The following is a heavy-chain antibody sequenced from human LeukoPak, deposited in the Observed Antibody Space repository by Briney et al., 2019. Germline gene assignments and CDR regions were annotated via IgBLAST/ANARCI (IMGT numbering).Heavy chain of an antibody. V-gene: IGHV3-33*01. CDR1: GFTFSSYG. D-gene: IGHD3-3*02. Sequence: GGSLRLSCTASGFTFSSYGMHWVRQAPGKGLEWVAVIWYDGTNKNYAESVKGRFTISRDNAMNTLYLQVNSLRAEDTAVYYCARARYNYHISTFSALDYWGQGTLVTVSS. J-gene: IGHJ4*02. CDR2: IWYDGTNK. CDR3: ARARYNYHISTFSALDY.